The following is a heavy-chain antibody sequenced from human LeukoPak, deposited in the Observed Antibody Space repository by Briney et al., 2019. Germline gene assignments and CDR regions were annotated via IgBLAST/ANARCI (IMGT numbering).Heavy chain of an antibody. J-gene: IGHJ4*02. CDR2: TSYDGSKK. Sequence: GRSLRLSCADSGFTFRSYAMHWVRQAPGKGLEWVAVTSYDGSKKYYADSVKGRFTISRDNSKNTLYLQMSSLRVEDTAVYYCAKDTLTYYDFWSGYYFDYWGQGTLVTVSP. CDR1: GFTFRSYA. CDR3: AKDTLTYYDFWSGYYFDY. D-gene: IGHD3-3*01. V-gene: IGHV3-30*04.